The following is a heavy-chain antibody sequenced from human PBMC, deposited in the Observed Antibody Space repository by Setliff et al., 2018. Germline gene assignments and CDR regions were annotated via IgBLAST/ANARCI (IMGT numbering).Heavy chain of an antibody. D-gene: IGHD3-3*01. V-gene: IGHV1-2*06. Sequence: ASVKVSCKASGYTFIGYYMYWVRQAPGQGLEWMGRINPNSGGTEYAQKFQGRVTMTRDTSISTVYMEVSSLRSEDTAVYFCARDRFYNSWSGTSITAPHDAFDIWGQGTMVTVSS. CDR3: ARDRFYNSWSGTSITAPHDAFDI. CDR1: GYTFIGYY. J-gene: IGHJ3*02. CDR2: INPNSGGT.